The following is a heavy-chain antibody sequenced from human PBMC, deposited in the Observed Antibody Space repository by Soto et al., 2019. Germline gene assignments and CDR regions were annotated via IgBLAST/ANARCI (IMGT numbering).Heavy chain of an antibody. CDR1: GGSISSYY. CDR3: ARAQNYDFWSGYPIYYFDY. D-gene: IGHD3-3*01. Sequence: SETLSLTCTVSGGSISSYYWSWIRQPPGKGLEWIGYIYYSGSTNYNPSLKSRVTISVDTSKNQFSLKLSSVTAADTAVYYCARAQNYDFWSGYPIYYFDYWGQGTLVTVSS. V-gene: IGHV4-59*01. J-gene: IGHJ4*02. CDR2: IYYSGST.